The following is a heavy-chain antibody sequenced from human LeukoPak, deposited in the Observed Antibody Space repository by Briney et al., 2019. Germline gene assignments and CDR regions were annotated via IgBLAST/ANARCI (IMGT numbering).Heavy chain of an antibody. J-gene: IGHJ4*02. Sequence: SGPTLVNPTQTLTLTCTFSGFSLNTSGVGVGWVRQPPGKALEWLALIYWDDNKRYSPSLKTRLTITKDTSKNQVVLTMTNVDPVDTATYYCAHSYDSSNWGYFDYWGQGTLVTVSS. CDR1: GFSLNTSGVG. D-gene: IGHD3-22*01. CDR3: AHSYDSSNWGYFDY. CDR2: IYWDDNK. V-gene: IGHV2-5*02.